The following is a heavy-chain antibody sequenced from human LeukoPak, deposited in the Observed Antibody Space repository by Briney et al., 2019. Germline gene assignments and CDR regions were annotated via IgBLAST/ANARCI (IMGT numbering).Heavy chain of an antibody. D-gene: IGHD2-15*01. CDR1: GFNFSNYA. V-gene: IGHV3-23*01. CDR3: AKASAAVVEAAINY. Sequence: PGGTLTLSCAASGFNFSNYAMTWVRQAPGKGLEWVSTVNSNDRTYYEDSVKGRFTISIDNSKNTLYLQMNTLRVEDTALYYCAKASAAVVEAAINYWGQGILVTVSP. J-gene: IGHJ4*02. CDR2: VNSNDRT.